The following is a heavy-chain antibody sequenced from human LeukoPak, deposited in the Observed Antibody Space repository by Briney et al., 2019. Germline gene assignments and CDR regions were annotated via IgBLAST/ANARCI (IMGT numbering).Heavy chain of an antibody. Sequence: GESLKISCKGSGYSFTSYWIGWVRPLPGKGLEWMGIIYPGDSDTRYSPSFQGQVTISADKSISTAYLQWSSLKASDTAMYYCARPYTAMVTGPFDYWGQGTLVTVSS. J-gene: IGHJ4*02. V-gene: IGHV5-51*01. D-gene: IGHD5-18*01. CDR3: ARPYTAMVTGPFDY. CDR2: IYPGDSDT. CDR1: GYSFTSYW.